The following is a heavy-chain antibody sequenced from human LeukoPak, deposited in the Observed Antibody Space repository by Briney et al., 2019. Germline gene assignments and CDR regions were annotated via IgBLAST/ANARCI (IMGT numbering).Heavy chain of an antibody. CDR1: GGSISSSSYY. D-gene: IGHD1-26*01. CDR3: ARGVGATTWVDY. J-gene: IGHJ4*02. CDR2: IYYSGST. V-gene: IGHV4-61*05. Sequence: SETLSLTCTVSGGSISSSSYYWGWIRQPPGKGLEWIGYIYYSGSTNYNPSLKSRVTISVDTSKNRFSLKLSSVTAADTAVYYCARGVGATTWVDYWGQGTLVTVSS.